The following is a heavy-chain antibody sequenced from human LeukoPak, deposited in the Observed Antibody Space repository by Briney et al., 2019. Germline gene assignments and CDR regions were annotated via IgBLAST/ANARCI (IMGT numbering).Heavy chain of an antibody. CDR1: GFTFSSYW. CDR3: AKARVGATTQYFDY. Sequence: GGSLRLSCAASGFTFSSYWMHWVRQAPGKGLVWVSRINSDGSSTSYADSVKGRFTISRDNAKNSLYLQMNSLRAEDTALYYCAKARVGATTQYFDYWGQGTLVTVSS. CDR2: INSDGSST. J-gene: IGHJ4*02. V-gene: IGHV3-74*01. D-gene: IGHD1-26*01.